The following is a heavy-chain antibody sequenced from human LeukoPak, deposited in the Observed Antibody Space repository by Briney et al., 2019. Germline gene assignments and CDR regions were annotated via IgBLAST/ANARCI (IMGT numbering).Heavy chain of an antibody. CDR1: GGSISSGGYY. J-gene: IGHJ4*02. Sequence: ASETLSLTCTVSGGSISSGGYYWSWIRQHPGKGLEWIGYIYYSGSTYYNPSLKSRVTISVDTSKNQFSLKLSSVTAADTAVYYCARADYYDSSGYYIDYWGQGTLVTVSS. D-gene: IGHD3-22*01. V-gene: IGHV4-31*03. CDR3: ARADYYDSSGYYIDY. CDR2: IYYSGST.